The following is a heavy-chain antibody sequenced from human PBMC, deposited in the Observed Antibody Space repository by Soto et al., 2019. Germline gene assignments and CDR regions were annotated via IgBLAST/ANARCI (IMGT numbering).Heavy chain of an antibody. Sequence: QVQLVQSGAEVKKPGSSVKVSCKTSGVSFNNNGIGWVRQAPGHGLEWMGGVSPPFRTSNYARKFQGRISITAAASTGTVTMALSSLTSEDTAQYYCARVLYYGSGSYSPYGMDGWGQGTTVTVSS. CDR1: GVSFNNNG. J-gene: IGHJ6*02. V-gene: IGHV1-69*01. CDR2: VSPPFRTS. CDR3: ARVLYYGSGSYSPYGMDG. D-gene: IGHD3-10*01.